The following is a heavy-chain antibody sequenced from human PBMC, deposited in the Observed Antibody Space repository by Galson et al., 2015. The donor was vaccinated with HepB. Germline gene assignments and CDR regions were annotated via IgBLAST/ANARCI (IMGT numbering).Heavy chain of an antibody. D-gene: IGHD1-7*01. CDR1: GFTFSSYG. CDR2: IWYDGSNK. V-gene: IGHV3-33*06. CDR3: AKEGAQNLNL. Sequence: SLRLSCAASGFTFSSYGMHWVRQAPGKGLEWVAVIWYDGSNKYYADSVKGRFTISRDNSKNTLYLQMNSLRDEDTAVYYCAKEGAQNLNLWGRGTLVTVSS. J-gene: IGHJ4*02.